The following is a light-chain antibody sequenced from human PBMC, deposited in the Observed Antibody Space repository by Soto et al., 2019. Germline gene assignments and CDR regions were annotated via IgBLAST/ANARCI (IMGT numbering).Light chain of an antibody. J-gene: IGKJ1*01. CDR1: QGIGND. CDR2: AAS. CDR3: LQDYNFPWT. Sequence: AIQMTQSPSSLSASLGDRVTITCRASQGIGNDLGWYQQKPGNAPRLLIYAASTVQSGVPSRFSGSGSGTDFTLTISSLQPEDFATYYCLQDYNFPWTFGQGTKVEIK. V-gene: IGKV1-6*01.